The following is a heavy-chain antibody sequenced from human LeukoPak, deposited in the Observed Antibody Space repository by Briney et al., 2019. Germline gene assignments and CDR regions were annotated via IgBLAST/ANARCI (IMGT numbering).Heavy chain of an antibody. J-gene: IGHJ4*02. V-gene: IGHV1-8*01. CDR3: ARVKDYDYVWGSYRPEDY. D-gene: IGHD3-16*02. CDR1: GYTFTSYD. CDR2: MNPNSGNT. Sequence: ASVKVSCKASGYTFTSYDINWVRQATGQGLEWMGWMNPNSGNTGYAQKFQGRVTMTRNTSISTAYMELSSLRSEDTAVYYCARVKDYDYVWGSYRPEDYWGQGTLVTVSS.